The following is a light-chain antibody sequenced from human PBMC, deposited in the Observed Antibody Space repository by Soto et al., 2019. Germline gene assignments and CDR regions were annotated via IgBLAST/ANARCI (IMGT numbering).Light chain of an antibody. V-gene: IGKV3-11*01. Sequence: EIVLTQSPATLSLSPGEGATLSCRASQSVSRYLAWYQQKPDQAPRLLIYDASSRAIGTPARFSGSGSGTDFTLTISSLEPEDFAVYYCQQRSNWPPGYTFGQGTKLEIK. J-gene: IGKJ2*01. CDR2: DAS. CDR1: QSVSRY. CDR3: QQRSNWPPGYT.